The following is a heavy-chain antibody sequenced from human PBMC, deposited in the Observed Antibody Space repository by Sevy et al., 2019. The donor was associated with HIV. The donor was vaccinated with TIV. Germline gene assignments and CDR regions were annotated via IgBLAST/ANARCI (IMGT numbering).Heavy chain of an antibody. CDR2: ISIISNYI. Sequence: GVSLRLSCAASGFTFSSSSMNWVRQAPGKGLEWVSSISIISNYIYYADSVKGRFTISRDNAKNSVYLQMSSLRAEDTAVYDGAGDAREGSGDFHDGFDVWGQGTLVTVSS. D-gene: IGHD3-3*01. V-gene: IGHV3-21*01. CDR3: AGDAREGSGDFHDGFDV. J-gene: IGHJ3*01. CDR1: GFTFSSSS.